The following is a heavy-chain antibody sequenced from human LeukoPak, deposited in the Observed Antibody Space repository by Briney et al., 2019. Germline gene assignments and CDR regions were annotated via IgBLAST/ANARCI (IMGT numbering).Heavy chain of an antibody. V-gene: IGHV3-23*01. CDR3: AKHTYYYDSSGYYSPFDY. D-gene: IGHD3-22*01. Sequence: GGSLRLSCAASGFTFSSYAMSWVRQAPGKGLEWVSAISGSGGSTYYADSVKGRFTISRDNSKNTLYLQMNSLRAEDTAVYYFAKHTYYYDSSGYYSPFDYWGQGTLVTVSS. CDR2: ISGSGGST. J-gene: IGHJ4*02. CDR1: GFTFSSYA.